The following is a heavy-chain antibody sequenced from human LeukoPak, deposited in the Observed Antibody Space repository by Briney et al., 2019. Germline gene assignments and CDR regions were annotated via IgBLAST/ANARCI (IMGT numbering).Heavy chain of an antibody. CDR2: ISGSGGST. CDR3: AKEKLGFIAAAGAVQGSQYNWFDP. V-gene: IGHV3-23*01. D-gene: IGHD6-13*01. J-gene: IGHJ5*02. Sequence: GGSLRLSCAASGFTFSSYGMSWVRQAPGKGLEWVSAISGSGGSTYYADSVKGRFTISRDNSKNTLYLQMNSLRAEDPAVYYCAKEKLGFIAAAGAVQGSQYNWFDPWGPGTLVTVSS. CDR1: GFTFSSYG.